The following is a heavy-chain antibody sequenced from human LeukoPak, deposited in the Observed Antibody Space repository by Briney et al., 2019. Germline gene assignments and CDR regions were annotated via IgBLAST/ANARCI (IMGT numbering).Heavy chain of an antibody. CDR3: ARDYGDIVVRGVAGY. CDR2: IMEDGSEK. D-gene: IGHD3-10*01. V-gene: IGHV3-7*01. CDR1: GFTFSRYG. Sequence: GGSLRLACAASGFTFSRYGMSWVRQAPGKGLEWVTIIMEDGSEKYYVDSVKGRFTVSRDNARNSLYLQVDSLRAEDTAVYYCARDYGDIVVRGVAGYWRQGTLVTVSS. J-gene: IGHJ4*02.